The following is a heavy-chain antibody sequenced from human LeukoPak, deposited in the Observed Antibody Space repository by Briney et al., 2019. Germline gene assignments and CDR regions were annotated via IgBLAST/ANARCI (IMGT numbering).Heavy chain of an antibody. Sequence: PGGSLRLSCSGSGLKFGDYGLNWVRQAPGKGLEWVSSISSSGSYIYYSDSVKGRFTISRDNAKNSLYLQMNSLRAEDTAVYFCARELVGWNYFYYYYMDVWGKGTTVTGSS. CDR2: ISSSGSYI. V-gene: IGHV3-21*01. CDR1: GLKFGDYG. CDR3: ARELVGWNYFYYYYMDV. J-gene: IGHJ6*03. D-gene: IGHD6-6*01.